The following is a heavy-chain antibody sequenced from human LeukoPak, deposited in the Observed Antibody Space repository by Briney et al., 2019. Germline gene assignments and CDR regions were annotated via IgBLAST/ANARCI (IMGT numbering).Heavy chain of an antibody. D-gene: IGHD2/OR15-2a*01. J-gene: IGHJ4*02. CDR2: ISAYNGNT. CDR1: GYTFSDYY. Sequence: ASVKVSCKASGYTFSDYYIHWVRQAPGQGLEWMGWISAYNGNTNYAQKLQGRVTMTTDTSTSTAYMELRSLRSDDTAVYYCARVIRGYFDYWGQGTLVTVSS. CDR3: ARVIRGYFDY. V-gene: IGHV1-18*04.